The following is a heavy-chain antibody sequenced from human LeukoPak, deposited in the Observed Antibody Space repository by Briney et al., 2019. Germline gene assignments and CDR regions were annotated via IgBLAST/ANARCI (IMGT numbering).Heavy chain of an antibody. D-gene: IGHD1-26*01. V-gene: IGHV1-2*02. CDR1: GYTFTGYY. CDR2: INPNSGGT. Sequence: GASVKVSCKASGYTFTGYYMHWVRQAPGQGLEWMGWINPNSGGTNYAQKFQGRVTMTRDTSISTAYVELSRLRSDDTAVYYCARDGDVGATGKYFDYWGQGTLVTVSS. J-gene: IGHJ4*02. CDR3: ARDGDVGATGKYFDY.